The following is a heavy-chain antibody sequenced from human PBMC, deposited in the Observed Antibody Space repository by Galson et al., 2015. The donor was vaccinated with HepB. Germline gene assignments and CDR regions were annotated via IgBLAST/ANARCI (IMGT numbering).Heavy chain of an antibody. CDR3: ARDIEARREFDS. V-gene: IGHV3-21*01. J-gene: IGHJ5*01. CDR2: ISGTSRYI. Sequence: LRLSCAASGFIFNYYSLSWVRQAPGKGLEWVSSISGTSRYIYYADSVKGRFTVSRDNAGNSLYLQMNGLRVEDTAVYFCARDIEARREFDSWGQGTLVTVSP. D-gene: IGHD6-6*01. CDR1: GFIFNYYS.